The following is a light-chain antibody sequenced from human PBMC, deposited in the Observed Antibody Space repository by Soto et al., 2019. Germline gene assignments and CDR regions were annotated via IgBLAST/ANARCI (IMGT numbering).Light chain of an antibody. V-gene: IGKV2-28*01. CDR3: MQPLQSWT. Sequence: DIVMTQSPLSLPVTPGEPASISCRSSQSLLHSNGYNYLDWYLQKPGQSPQLLIYLGSNRASGVSVRFSGSGSGTDFTLKSSRVEDEDVGFYYCMQPLQSWTFGQGTKVEIK. CDR1: QSLLHSNGYNY. J-gene: IGKJ1*01. CDR2: LGS.